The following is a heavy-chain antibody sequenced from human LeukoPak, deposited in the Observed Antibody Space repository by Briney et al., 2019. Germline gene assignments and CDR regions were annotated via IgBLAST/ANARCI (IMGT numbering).Heavy chain of an antibody. CDR1: GFTFDDYA. D-gene: IGHD3-22*01. CDR2: ISGDGGST. CDR3: AKDIGHYYDSSGYLLDY. V-gene: IGHV3-43*02. J-gene: IGHJ4*02. Sequence: GGSLRLSCAASGFTFDDYAMHWVRQAPGKGLEWVSLISGDGGSTYYADSVKGRFIISRDNSKNSLYLQMNSLRTEDTALYYCAKDIGHYYDSSGYLLDYWGQGTLVTVSS.